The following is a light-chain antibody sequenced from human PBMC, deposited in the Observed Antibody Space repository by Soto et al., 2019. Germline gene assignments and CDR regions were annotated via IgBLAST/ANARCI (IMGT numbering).Light chain of an antibody. J-gene: IGLJ1*01. CDR2: RNN. Sequence: LTQPPSASGTPGQRVTISCSGSGSNIGSNYVYWYQQLPGTAPKLLIYRNNQRPSGVPDRFSGSKSGTSASLAISGLRSEDEADYYCAAWDDSLSGHYVFGTGTKVTVL. CDR1: GSNIGSNY. V-gene: IGLV1-47*01. CDR3: AAWDDSLSGHYV.